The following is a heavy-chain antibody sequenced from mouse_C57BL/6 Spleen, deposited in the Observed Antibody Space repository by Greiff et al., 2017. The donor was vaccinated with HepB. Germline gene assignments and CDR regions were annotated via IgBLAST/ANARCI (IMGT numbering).Heavy chain of an antibody. CDR2: IDPSDSYT. J-gene: IGHJ1*03. V-gene: IGHV1-59*01. Sequence: QVQLQQPGAELVRPGTSVKLSCKASGYTFTSYWMHWVKQRPGQGLEWIGVIDPSDSYTNYNQKFKGKATLTVDTSSSTAYMQLSSLTSEDSAVYYCARREGYYSNWYFDVWGTGTTVTVSS. CDR3: ARREGYYSNWYFDV. CDR1: GYTFTSYW. D-gene: IGHD2-5*01.